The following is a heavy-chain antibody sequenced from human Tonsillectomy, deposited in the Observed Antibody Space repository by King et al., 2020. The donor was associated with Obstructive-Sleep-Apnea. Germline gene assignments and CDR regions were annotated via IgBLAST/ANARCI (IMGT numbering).Heavy chain of an antibody. D-gene: IGHD3-22*01. CDR2: FDPEDGET. CDR3: ATSKAMIVLAMSF. CDR1: GYTLSELS. Sequence: QLVQSGAEVKKPGASVKVSCKVSGYTLSELSMHWVRQAPGKGLEWMGSFDPEDGETIYAQKFQGRVTMTEDTSTDTAYMELCSLRSADTAVYYCATSKAMIVLAMSFWGQGTPVTVSS. J-gene: IGHJ4*02. V-gene: IGHV1-24*01.